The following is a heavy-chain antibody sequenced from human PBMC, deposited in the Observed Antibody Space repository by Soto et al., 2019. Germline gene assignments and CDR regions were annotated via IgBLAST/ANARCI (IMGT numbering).Heavy chain of an antibody. D-gene: IGHD4-17*01. CDR2: IYYSGST. Sequence: PSETLYLTCTHPSGSVRRYYWSSIRQPPGKGLEWIGYIYYSGSTNYNPSLKSRVTISVDTSKNQFSLKLSSVTAADTAVYYCARRYGASFDYWGQGTLVTVS. CDR1: SGSVRRYY. CDR3: ARRYGASFDY. J-gene: IGHJ4*02. V-gene: IGHV4-59*02.